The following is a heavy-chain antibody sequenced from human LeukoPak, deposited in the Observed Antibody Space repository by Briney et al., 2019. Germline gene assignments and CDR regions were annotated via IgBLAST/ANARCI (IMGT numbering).Heavy chain of an antibody. CDR2: ISGSGGST. J-gene: IGHJ4*02. D-gene: IGHD6-19*01. V-gene: IGHV3-23*01. CDR3: ARILDSAWGELGY. CDR1: GFTFADYA. Sequence: GGSLTLSCTTSGFTFADYAMSWVRQAPGKGLEWVSAISGSGGSTYYADSVKGRFTISRDNSKNTLYLQMNSLRAEDTAVYYCARILDSAWGELGYWGQGTLVTVSS.